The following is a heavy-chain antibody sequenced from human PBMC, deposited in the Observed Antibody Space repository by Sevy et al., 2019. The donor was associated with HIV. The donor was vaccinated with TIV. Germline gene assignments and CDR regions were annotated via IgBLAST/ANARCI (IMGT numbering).Heavy chain of an antibody. J-gene: IGHJ1*01. CDR1: GFTFSSYG. CDR3: AKLEYSGYEDFQH. CDR2: ISYDGSNK. D-gene: IGHD5-12*01. V-gene: IGHV3-30*18. Sequence: GGSLRLSCAASGFTFSSYGMLWVRQAPGKGLEWVAVISYDGSNKYYADSVKGRFTISRDNSKNTLYLQMNSLRAEDTAVYYCAKLEYSGYEDFQHWGQGTLVTVSS.